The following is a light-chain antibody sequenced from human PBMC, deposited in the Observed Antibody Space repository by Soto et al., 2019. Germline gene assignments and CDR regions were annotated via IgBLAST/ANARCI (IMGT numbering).Light chain of an antibody. CDR2: DAS. J-gene: IGKJ1*01. Sequence: DIQMTQSPSTLSASVGDRVTITCRASQSISSWLAWYQQKPGKAPKLLIYDASSLESGVPSRFSGSGSGTEFTLTVSSLQPDDFAPYYCQQYNSYSGFGQGTKVEIK. V-gene: IGKV1-5*01. CDR1: QSISSW. CDR3: QQYNSYSG.